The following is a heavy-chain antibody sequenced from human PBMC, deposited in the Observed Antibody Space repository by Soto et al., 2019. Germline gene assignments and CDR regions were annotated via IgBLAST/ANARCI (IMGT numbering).Heavy chain of an antibody. D-gene: IGHD3-3*01. CDR3: AKGDLQWLLYRRRTVNWFDP. Sequence: PGGSLRLSCAASGFTFSSYAMSWVRQAPGKGLEWVSAISGSGGSTYYADSVKGRFTISRDNSKNTLYLQMNSLRAEDTAVYYCAKGDLQWLLYRRRTVNWFDPWGQGTLVTVSS. V-gene: IGHV3-23*01. CDR1: GFTFSSYA. J-gene: IGHJ5*02. CDR2: ISGSGGST.